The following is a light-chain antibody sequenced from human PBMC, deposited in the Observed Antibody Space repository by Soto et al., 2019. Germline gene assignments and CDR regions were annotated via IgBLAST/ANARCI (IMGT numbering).Light chain of an antibody. J-gene: IGLJ1*01. Sequence: QSALTQPRSVSGSPGQSVTISCTGTSSDVGGYDYVSWYQQHPDKAPKLMIYDVSKRPSGAPDRFSGSKSGNTASLTISGLQAEDEADYYCYSYAGSSYVFGTGTKVTVL. CDR3: YSYAGSSYV. V-gene: IGLV2-11*01. CDR1: SSDVGGYDY. CDR2: DVS.